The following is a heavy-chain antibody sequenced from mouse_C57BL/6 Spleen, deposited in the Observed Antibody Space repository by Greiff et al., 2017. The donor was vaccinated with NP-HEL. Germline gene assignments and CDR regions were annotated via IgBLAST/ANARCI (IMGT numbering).Heavy chain of an antibody. CDR2: IDPETGGT. V-gene: IGHV1-15*01. CDR1: GYTFTDYE. Sequence: QVQLQQSGAELVRPGASVTLSCKASGYTFTDYEMHWVKQTPVHGLEWIGAIDPETGGTAYNQKFKGQAILTADKSSSTAYMELRSLTSEDSAVYYCTRRRSQSTMVTYWYFDVWGTGPRSPSPQ. D-gene: IGHD2-2*01. J-gene: IGHJ1*03. CDR3: TRRRSQSTMVTYWYFDV.